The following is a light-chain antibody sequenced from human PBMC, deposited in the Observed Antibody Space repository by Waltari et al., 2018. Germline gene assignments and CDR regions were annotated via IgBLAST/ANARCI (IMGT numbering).Light chain of an antibody. CDR3: QELNTYPQSLT. CDR1: QGISSY. Sequence: DIQLTQSPSFLSASIGARVTITCRASQGISSYLAWYQQKPGKAPKLLIYAASTLQSGVPSRFSGSGSGTEFTLTISSLQPEDFATYYCQELNTYPQSLTFGGETKVEI. J-gene: IGKJ4*01. CDR2: AAS. V-gene: IGKV1-9*01.